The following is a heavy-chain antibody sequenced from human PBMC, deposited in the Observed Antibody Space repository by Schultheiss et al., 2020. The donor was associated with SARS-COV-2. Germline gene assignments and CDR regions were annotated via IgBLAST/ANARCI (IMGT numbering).Heavy chain of an antibody. CDR2: INHSGST. J-gene: IGHJ6*03. Sequence: GSLRLSCAVYGGSFSGYYWSWIRQPPGKGLEWIGEINHSGSTNYNPSLKSRVTISVDTSKNQFSLKLSSVTAADTAVYYCARHGQWLVPYYYYYMDVWGKGTTVTVSS. D-gene: IGHD6-19*01. CDR1: GGSFSGYY. CDR3: ARHGQWLVPYYYYYMDV. V-gene: IGHV4-34*01.